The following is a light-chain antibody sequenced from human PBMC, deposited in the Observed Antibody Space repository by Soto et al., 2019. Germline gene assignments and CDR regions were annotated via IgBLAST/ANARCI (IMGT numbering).Light chain of an antibody. CDR2: GAS. J-gene: IGKJ2*01. CDR3: QQYHALPYT. CDR1: QDISRY. Sequence: DIQVTQSPSSLSASVGDRVTITCQASQDISRYLDWYQQKPGQAPKVLIYGASNLIRGVSSRFSGSGSGTHFTFTITSLKPEDFATYYCQQYHALPYTFGQGTKLDIK. V-gene: IGKV1-33*01.